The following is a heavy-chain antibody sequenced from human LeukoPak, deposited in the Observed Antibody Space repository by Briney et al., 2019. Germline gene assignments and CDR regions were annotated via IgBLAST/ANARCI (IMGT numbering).Heavy chain of an antibody. V-gene: IGHV4-30-4*01. Sequence: SETLSLTCTVSGGSISSGDYYWSWIRQPPGKGLEWIGYIYYSGRTYYHPSLKSRVTILVDQSKNQFSLKLSSVPAADTAVYYCAREGLGELVGTAFDYWGQGTLVTVSS. D-gene: IGHD3-10*01. CDR3: AREGLGELVGTAFDY. CDR1: GGSISSGDYY. CDR2: IYYSGRT. J-gene: IGHJ4*02.